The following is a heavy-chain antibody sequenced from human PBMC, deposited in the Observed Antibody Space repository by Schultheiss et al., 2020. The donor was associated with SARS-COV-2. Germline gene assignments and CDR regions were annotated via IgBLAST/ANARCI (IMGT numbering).Heavy chain of an antibody. CDR3: AVTPDYYGMDV. Sequence: SQTLSLTCAVYGGSFSGYYWSWIRQPPGKGLEWIGEINHSGSTNYNPSLKSRVTILVDTSKNQFSLKLSSVTAADTAVYYCAVTPDYYGMDVWGQGTTVTVSS. CDR1: GGSFSGYY. V-gene: IGHV4-34*01. J-gene: IGHJ6*02. CDR2: INHSGST.